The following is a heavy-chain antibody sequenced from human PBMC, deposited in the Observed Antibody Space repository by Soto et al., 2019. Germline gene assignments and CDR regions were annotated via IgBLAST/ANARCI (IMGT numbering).Heavy chain of an antibody. V-gene: IGHV4-34*01. D-gene: IGHD1-1*01. CDR3: EKTTWNHNLFDP. CDR1: GGSFSGYY. CDR2: INHRGST. J-gene: IGHJ5*02. Sequence: SETLSLTCAVFGGSFSGYYWSWIRQPPGKGLEWIGEINHRGSTNYNPSLKSRVTMSVDTSKNQFSLKLTSMTAADTAVYYCEKTTWNHNLFDPWGQGTLVTVSS.